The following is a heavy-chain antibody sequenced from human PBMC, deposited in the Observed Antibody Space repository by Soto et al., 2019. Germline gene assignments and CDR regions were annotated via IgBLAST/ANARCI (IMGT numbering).Heavy chain of an antibody. Sequence: QVQLVQSGAEVKKPGSSVKVSCKASGGTFSSYAISWVRQAPGQGLDWMGGIIPIFGTANYAQKYQGRVTITGDESKSTGYMELSSVRSDGTVVYYCARACCGASRPEWFDSWGQGTMVTVSS. D-gene: IGHD6-6*01. J-gene: IGHJ5*01. CDR3: ARACCGASRPEWFDS. CDR1: GGTFSSYA. V-gene: IGHV1-69*12. CDR2: IIPIFGTA.